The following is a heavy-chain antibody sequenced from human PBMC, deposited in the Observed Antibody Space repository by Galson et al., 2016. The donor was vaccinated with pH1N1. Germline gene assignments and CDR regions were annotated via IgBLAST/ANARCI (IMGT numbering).Heavy chain of an antibody. J-gene: IGHJ4*02. CDR2: ISSSGSTK. Sequence: SLRLSCAASGFNFNNYGMTWVRQAPGRGLEWVSYISSSGSTKYYADSVKGRFTISRDNAKNSLYLQMNSLRAEDTAVYYCASFTYGDYVRFFDYWGQGTLVTVPS. D-gene: IGHD4-17*01. CDR1: GFNFNNYG. CDR3: ASFTYGDYVRFFDY. V-gene: IGHV3-48*04.